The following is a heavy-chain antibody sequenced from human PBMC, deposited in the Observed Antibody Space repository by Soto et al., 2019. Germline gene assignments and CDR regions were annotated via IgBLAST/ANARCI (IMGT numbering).Heavy chain of an antibody. D-gene: IGHD5-12*01. CDR2: ISSSSSYI. Sequence: EVQLVESGGGLVKPGGSLRLSCAASGFTFSSYSMNWVRQAPGKGLEWVSSISSSSSYIYYADSVKGRFTISRDNAKNSLYLQMNSLRAEDTAVYYCARGGYSRYDYGYFDYWGQGTLVTVSS. V-gene: IGHV3-21*01. CDR1: GFTFSSYS. CDR3: ARGGYSRYDYGYFDY. J-gene: IGHJ4*02.